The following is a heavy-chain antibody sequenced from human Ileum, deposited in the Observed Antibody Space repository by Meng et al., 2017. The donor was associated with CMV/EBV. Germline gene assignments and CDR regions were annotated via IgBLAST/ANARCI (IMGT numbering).Heavy chain of an antibody. V-gene: IGHV4-34*01. CDR2: INHSGST. J-gene: IGHJ4*02. CDR3: ARGGRGDILTGYRTKRYFDY. Sequence: SETLSLTCAVYGGSFSGYYWSWIRQPPGKGLEWIGEINHSGSTNYNPSLKSRVTISVDTSKNQFSLKLSSVTAADTAVYYCARGGRGDILTGYRTKRYFDYWGQGTLVTVSS. D-gene: IGHD3-9*01. CDR1: GGSFSGYY.